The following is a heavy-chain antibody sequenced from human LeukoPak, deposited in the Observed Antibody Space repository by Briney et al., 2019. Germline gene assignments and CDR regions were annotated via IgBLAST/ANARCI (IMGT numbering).Heavy chain of an antibody. CDR1: GFTFSSYS. CDR3: AKDRESIWYPTFDY. J-gene: IGHJ4*02. V-gene: IGHV3-23*01. Sequence: GGSLRLSCAASGFTFSSYSMNWVRQAPGKGLEWVSTNADSVKGRFTISRDNSKNTLYLQMNSLRAEDTAVYYCAKDRESIWYPTFDYWGQGTLVTVSS. D-gene: IGHD6-13*01.